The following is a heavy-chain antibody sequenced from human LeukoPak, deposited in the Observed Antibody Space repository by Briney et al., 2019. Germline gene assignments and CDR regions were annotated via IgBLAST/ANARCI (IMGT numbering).Heavy chain of an antibody. CDR3: AKHYGSYPPYAS. CDR1: GFTFTSYG. D-gene: IGHD3-10*01. CDR2: ISRSGSST. J-gene: IGHJ4*02. Sequence: QPGGSLRLSCAASGFTFTSYGMTWVRQAPGKGLEWVSGISRSGSSTYYADSVKGRFTISRDNSKNTLYLQMNSLRADDTALYYCAKHYGSYPPYASWGQGTLVTVSS. V-gene: IGHV3-23*01.